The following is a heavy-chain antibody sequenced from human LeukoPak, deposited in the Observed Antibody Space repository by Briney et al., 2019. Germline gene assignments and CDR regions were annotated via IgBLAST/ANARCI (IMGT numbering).Heavy chain of an antibody. Sequence: GGSLRLSCAASGFTFSDYYMSWIRQAPGKGLEWVSSISSSSSYIYYADSVKGRFTISRDNAKNSLYLQMNSLRAEDTAVYYCARDREQWLAHFDYWGQGTLVTVSS. D-gene: IGHD6-19*01. CDR1: GFTFSDYY. V-gene: IGHV3-11*06. CDR3: ARDREQWLAHFDY. CDR2: ISSSSSYI. J-gene: IGHJ4*02.